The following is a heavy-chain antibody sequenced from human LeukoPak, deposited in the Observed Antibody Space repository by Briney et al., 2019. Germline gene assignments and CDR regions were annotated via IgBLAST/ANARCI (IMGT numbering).Heavy chain of an antibody. CDR3: ARETMVGGDFDY. J-gene: IGHJ4*02. Sequence: PGGSLRLSCTASGFTFSAYAMNWVRQAPGKGPQWIASISSSSNIFYADSLKGRFTISKDNAKSSLYLQLNSLRAEDTAVYYCARETMVGGDFDYWGQGTLVTVSS. CDR1: GFTFSAYA. CDR2: ISSSSNI. V-gene: IGHV3-69-1*01. D-gene: IGHD1-14*01.